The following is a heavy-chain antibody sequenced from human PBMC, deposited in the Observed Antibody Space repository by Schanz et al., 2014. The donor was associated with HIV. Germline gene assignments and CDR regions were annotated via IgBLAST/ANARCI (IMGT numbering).Heavy chain of an antibody. D-gene: IGHD3-22*01. CDR3: ATLYYYDSSGYLNYYDY. CDR1: GGTFTNYA. V-gene: IGHV1-69*06. J-gene: IGHJ4*02. CDR2: IIPFFGTA. Sequence: QVSLVQSGAEVKKPGASVRVSCKTSGGTFTNYAISWVRQAPGQGLQWMGGIIPFFGTANYAQTLQGRLTITADKSTTTSYMELSSLTSEDTAVYYCATLYYYDSSGYLNYYDYWGQGTLVTVSS.